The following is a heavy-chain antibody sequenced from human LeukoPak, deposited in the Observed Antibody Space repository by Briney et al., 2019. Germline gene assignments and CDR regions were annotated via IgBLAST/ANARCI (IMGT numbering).Heavy chain of an antibody. Sequence: SETLFLTCTVSGGSISSYYWSWIRQPPGKGLEWIGHIYYSGSTNYNPSLKSRVTISVDTSKNQFSLKLSSVTAADTAVYYCARDGAYDILTGYYNRYWYFDLWGRGTLDTVSS. V-gene: IGHV4-59*01. CDR1: GGSISSYY. CDR3: ARDGAYDILTGYYNRYWYFDL. D-gene: IGHD3-9*01. J-gene: IGHJ2*01. CDR2: IYYSGST.